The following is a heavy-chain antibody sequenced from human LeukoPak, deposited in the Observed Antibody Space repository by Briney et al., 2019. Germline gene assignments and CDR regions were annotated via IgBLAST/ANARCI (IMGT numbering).Heavy chain of an antibody. Sequence: ASVKVSCKASGYTFTGYYMHWVRQAPGQGLEWMGWINPNSGGTNYAQKFQGWVTMTRDTSISTAYMELSRLRSDDTAVYYCTRQGVIIAVAGSGDAFDIWGQGTMVTVSS. CDR2: INPNSGGT. V-gene: IGHV1-2*04. CDR1: GYTFTGYY. J-gene: IGHJ3*02. CDR3: TRQGVIIAVAGSGDAFDI. D-gene: IGHD6-19*01.